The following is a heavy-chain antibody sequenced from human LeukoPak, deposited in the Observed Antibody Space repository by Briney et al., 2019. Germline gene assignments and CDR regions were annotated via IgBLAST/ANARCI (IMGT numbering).Heavy chain of an antibody. CDR3: ARVWRVYSSGSCLYY. Sequence: VASVNVSCKASGYTFTSYDINWVRQAPGQGLEWMGWMNPNSGNTGYAQKFQGRVTMTRNTSISTAYMELSSLRSEDTAVYYCARVWRVYSSGSCLYYWGQGTLVTVSS. J-gene: IGHJ4*02. CDR1: GYTFTSYD. CDR2: MNPNSGNT. D-gene: IGHD6-19*01. V-gene: IGHV1-8*01.